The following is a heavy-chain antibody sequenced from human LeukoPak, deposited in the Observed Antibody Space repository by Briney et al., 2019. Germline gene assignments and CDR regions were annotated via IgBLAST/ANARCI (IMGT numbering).Heavy chain of an antibody. Sequence: PSETLSLTCTVSGGSISSYYWSWIRQPPGKGLEWIGYIYYRGSTNYNPSLKSRVTISVDTSKNQFSLKLSSVTAADTAVYYCAIIAAADFGYYFDYWGQGTLVTVSS. CDR1: GGSISSYY. D-gene: IGHD6-13*01. J-gene: IGHJ4*02. V-gene: IGHV4-59*08. CDR2: IYYRGST. CDR3: AIIAAADFGYYFDY.